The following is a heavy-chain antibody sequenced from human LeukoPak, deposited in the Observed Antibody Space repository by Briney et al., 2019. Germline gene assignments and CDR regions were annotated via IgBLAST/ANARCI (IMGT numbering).Heavy chain of an antibody. V-gene: IGHV3-7*01. J-gene: IGHJ3*02. CDR3: ARTNPDYYDSNPSHFDI. CDR2: IKEDGSAQ. CDR1: GFTFNGYW. Sequence: PGGSLRLSCAASGFTFNGYWMSWVRQAPGKGLEWVANIKEDGSAQYYVGSVKGRFTISRDNAKNSLNLQMNSLRAEDTAVYYCARTNPDYYDSNPSHFDIWGQGTMVTVSS. D-gene: IGHD3-22*01.